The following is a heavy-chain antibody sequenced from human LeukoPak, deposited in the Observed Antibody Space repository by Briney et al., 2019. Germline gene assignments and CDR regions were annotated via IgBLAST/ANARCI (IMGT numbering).Heavy chain of an antibody. V-gene: IGHV4-39*01. CDR3: MRHEEEDGYNAKPFDF. Sequence: SQTLSLTCTVSGGSISSGSYYWGWVRQPPGKGLEWIGTIYYSGNTYYNPSPKSRVTISVDTSKNQFSLRLTSVTAADTAVYFCMRHEEEDGYNAKPFDFWGQGTLVTVSS. CDR1: GGSISSGSYY. CDR2: IYYSGNT. D-gene: IGHD5-24*01. J-gene: IGHJ4*02.